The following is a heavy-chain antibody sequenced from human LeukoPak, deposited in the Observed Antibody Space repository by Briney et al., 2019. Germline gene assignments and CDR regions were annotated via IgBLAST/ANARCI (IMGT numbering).Heavy chain of an antibody. Sequence: GGSLRLSCAASGFTFSTYAMSWVRQAPGKGLEWVSAISGSGGSTYYADSVRGRFTISRDNSKNTLYLQMNSLRAEDTAVYYCAKTGNPATGDYWGQGTLVTVSS. CDR1: GFTFSTYA. V-gene: IGHV3-23*01. CDR3: AKTGNPATGDY. CDR2: ISGSGGST. J-gene: IGHJ4*02. D-gene: IGHD1-1*01.